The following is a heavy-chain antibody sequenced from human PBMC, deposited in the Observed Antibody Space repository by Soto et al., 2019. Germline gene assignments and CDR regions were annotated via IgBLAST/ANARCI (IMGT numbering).Heavy chain of an antibody. V-gene: IGHV1-18*01. CDR3: ARESDSGYDSFWFDP. Sequence: GASVKVSCKASGYTFTSYGISWVRQAPGQGLEWMGWISAYNGNTNYAQKLQGRVTMTTDTSTSTAYMELRSLRSDDTAVYYCARESDSGYDSFWFDPWGQGTLVTVSS. CDR2: ISAYNGNT. J-gene: IGHJ5*02. D-gene: IGHD5-12*01. CDR1: GYTFTSYG.